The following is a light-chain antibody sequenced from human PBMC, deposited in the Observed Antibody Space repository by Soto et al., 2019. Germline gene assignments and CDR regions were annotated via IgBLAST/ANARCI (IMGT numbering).Light chain of an antibody. J-gene: IGLJ3*02. Sequence: QSVLAQPASVSGSPGQSFTIPCTGSSSDVGAYHSVSWYQQHPGKAPKLIIFDVSNRPSGVSNRFSGSKSGNTASLTISGLQAEDEADYYCSSFTDTGTVMFGGGTNLTVL. V-gene: IGLV2-14*03. CDR2: DVS. CDR1: SSDVGAYHS. CDR3: SSFTDTGTVM.